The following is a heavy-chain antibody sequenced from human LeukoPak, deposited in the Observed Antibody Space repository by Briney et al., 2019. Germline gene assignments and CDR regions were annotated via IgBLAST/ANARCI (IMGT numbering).Heavy chain of an antibody. Sequence: GASVKVSCKASVYTFTGYYMHWVRQAPGQGLEWMGWINPNSGGTNYAQKFQDRVAMTRDTSISTAYMELSRLRFDDTAVYYCARSTVLWFGESNADYYYGMDVWGQGTTVTVSS. CDR1: VYTFTGYY. J-gene: IGHJ6*02. CDR2: INPNSGGT. V-gene: IGHV1-2*02. CDR3: ARSTVLWFGESNADYYYGMDV. D-gene: IGHD3-10*01.